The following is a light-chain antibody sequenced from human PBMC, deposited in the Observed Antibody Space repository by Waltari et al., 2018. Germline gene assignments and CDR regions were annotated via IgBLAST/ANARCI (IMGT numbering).Light chain of an antibody. J-gene: IGKJ1*01. V-gene: IGKV1-39*01. CDR3: QQSYNTPPVT. Sequence: DILMTQSPSSLSASVGDRVTITCRASQDISNCLNWYQQKPGKAPNLLIYAASSLETGVPSRFSGSGSGTDFTLTISSLQPDDFGTYYCQQSYNTPPVTFGPGTKVDIK. CDR1: QDISNC. CDR2: AAS.